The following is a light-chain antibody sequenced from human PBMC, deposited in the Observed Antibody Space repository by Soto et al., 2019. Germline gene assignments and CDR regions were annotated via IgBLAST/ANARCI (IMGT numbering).Light chain of an antibody. J-gene: IGKJ1*01. CDR3: HHFGSLPET. CDR2: SAS. Sequence: EDVLTQSPGTLSLSPGERVTLSCRASQSVASSYLAWYQQKPGRAPRLLFYSASSRATGIPERFSGSGSGTDFTLTSSRLEPEEFAVYYCHHFGSLPETFGQRTNVE. V-gene: IGKV3-20*01. CDR1: QSVASSY.